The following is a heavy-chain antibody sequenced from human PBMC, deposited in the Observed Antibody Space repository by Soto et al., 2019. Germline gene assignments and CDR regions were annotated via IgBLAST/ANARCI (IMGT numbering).Heavy chain of an antibody. CDR1: GDTFTNND. CDR2: VNPGSGDT. J-gene: IGHJ6*02. V-gene: IGHV1-8*01. CDR3: ARAQYSSGYYYYYGMDV. Sequence: ASVKVSCKASGDTFTNNDVRWVRQATGQGLEWMGWVNPGSGDTGYAQKFQGRVTMTRDISIATAYMELNSLTSEDTAVYYCARAQYSSGYYYYYGMDVWGQGTTVTVSS. D-gene: IGHD6-19*01.